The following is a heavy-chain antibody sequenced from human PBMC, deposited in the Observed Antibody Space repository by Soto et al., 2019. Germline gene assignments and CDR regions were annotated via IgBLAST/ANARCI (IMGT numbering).Heavy chain of an antibody. J-gene: IGHJ4*02. V-gene: IGHV4-30-2*01. CDR2: IYHSGST. Sequence: SETLSLTCAVSGGSISSGGYSWSWIRQPPGKGLEWIGYIYHSGSTYYNPSLKSRVTISVDRSKNQFSLKLSSVTAADTAVYYCARRYGRAFDFWGQGTLVTVSS. CDR1: GGSISSGGYS. D-gene: IGHD1-1*01. CDR3: ARRYGRAFDF.